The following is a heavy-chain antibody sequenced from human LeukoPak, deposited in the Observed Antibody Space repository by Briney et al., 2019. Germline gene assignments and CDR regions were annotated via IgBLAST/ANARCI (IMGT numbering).Heavy chain of an antibody. D-gene: IGHD3-22*01. Sequence: PGGSLRLSCAASGFAFSNYVMSWVRQAPGKGLEWVSYICDSGRTIYYADSVKGRFTISRDNAKNSVYLQMNNLRAEDTAVYYCARDRLGDYDHSGYYDKWGQGTLVTVSS. CDR2: ICDSGRTI. CDR1: GFAFSNYV. J-gene: IGHJ4*02. CDR3: ARDRLGDYDHSGYYDK. V-gene: IGHV3-11*01.